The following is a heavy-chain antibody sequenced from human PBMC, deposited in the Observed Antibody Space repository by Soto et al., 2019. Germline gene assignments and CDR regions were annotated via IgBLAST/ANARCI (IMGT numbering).Heavy chain of an antibody. J-gene: IGHJ6*02. V-gene: IGHV5-10-1*01. CDR2: IDPSDSYT. Sequence: EESLKLSCKDSGYSFTSYWIIWVRQMPGKGLEWMGRIDPSDSYTNYSPSFQGHVTISADKSISTAYLQWSSLKASDTAMYYCARHDYGDHASYYYYGMDVWGQGTTVTVSS. CDR1: GYSFTSYW. D-gene: IGHD4-17*01. CDR3: ARHDYGDHASYYYYGMDV.